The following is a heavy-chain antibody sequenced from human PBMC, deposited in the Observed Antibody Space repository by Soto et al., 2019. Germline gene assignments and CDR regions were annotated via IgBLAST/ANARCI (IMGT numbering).Heavy chain of an antibody. Sequence: QLQLQESGPGLVKPSETLSLTCSVSGGSISSKNYYWGWIRQPPGKGLEWIGIIYYSGTTYYNPSLKSRAIISVDTSKNPFSLKLSSVTAADTAVYYCARRPSYYYDSSGFDPFDYWGEGTLVTVSS. CDR2: IYYSGTT. V-gene: IGHV4-39*01. CDR3: ARRPSYYYDSSGFDPFDY. D-gene: IGHD3-22*01. CDR1: GGSISSKNYY. J-gene: IGHJ4*02.